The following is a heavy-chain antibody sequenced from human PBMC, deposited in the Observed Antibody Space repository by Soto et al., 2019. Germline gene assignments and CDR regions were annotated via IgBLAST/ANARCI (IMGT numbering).Heavy chain of an antibody. D-gene: IGHD6-13*01. J-gene: IGHJ6*02. CDR3: ARDLRQQRGPGSVYYHYRLAG. CDR1: GFLFISYG. CDR2: IWYDGSNK. Sequence: PGGALRLSCAASGFLFISYGMHWVLQAPCKGLEWGAVIWYDGSNKYYADSVKGRFTISRDNSKNTLYLQMNSLRAEDTAVYYCARDLRQQRGPGSVYYHYRLAGWGQRTTVPVAS. V-gene: IGHV3-33*01.